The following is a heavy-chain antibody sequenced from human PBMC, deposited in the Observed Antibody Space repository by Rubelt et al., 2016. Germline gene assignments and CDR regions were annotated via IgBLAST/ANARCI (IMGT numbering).Heavy chain of an antibody. J-gene: IGHJ4*02. V-gene: IGHV3-21*01. D-gene: IGHD5-24*01. CDR1: RFTFSNYA. CDR3: ARAGDGYNMVFDD. CDR2: ISSSSSYM. Sequence: EVQLVESGGGLVQPGGSLRLSCAASRFTFSNYAMTWVRQAPGKGLEWVSCISSSSSYMYYADSVKGRFTVSRDNAKNSLYLQMNSLRVEDTAVYYCARAGDGYNMVFDDWGQGTLVTVSS.